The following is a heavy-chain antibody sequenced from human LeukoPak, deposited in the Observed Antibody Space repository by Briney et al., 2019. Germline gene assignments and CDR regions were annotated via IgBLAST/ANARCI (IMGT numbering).Heavy chain of an antibody. V-gene: IGHV3-21*01. CDR2: ISSSSSYI. D-gene: IGHD1-26*01. CDR3: ARGLGATWASGYFDY. J-gene: IGHJ4*02. CDR1: GFTFSSYS. Sequence: GGSLRLSCAASGFTFSSYSMNWVRQAPGKGLEWVSSISSSSSYIYYADSVKGRFTISRDNAKNSLYLQMNSLRPEDTAVYYCARGLGATWASGYFDYLGRRTLVTVSS.